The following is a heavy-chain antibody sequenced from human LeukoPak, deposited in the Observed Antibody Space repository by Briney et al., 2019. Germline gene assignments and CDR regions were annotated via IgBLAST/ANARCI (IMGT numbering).Heavy chain of an antibody. CDR3: ARGFPGGA. J-gene: IGHJ5*02. CDR2: INHSGST. D-gene: IGHD4-23*01. V-gene: IGHV4-34*01. CDR1: GGSFSGYY. Sequence: SETLSLTCAVYGGSFSGYYWSWIRQPPGKGLEWIGEINHSGSTHYNPSLKSRVTISADTSKNQFSLKLSSVTAADTAVYYCARGFPGGAWGQGTLVTVSS.